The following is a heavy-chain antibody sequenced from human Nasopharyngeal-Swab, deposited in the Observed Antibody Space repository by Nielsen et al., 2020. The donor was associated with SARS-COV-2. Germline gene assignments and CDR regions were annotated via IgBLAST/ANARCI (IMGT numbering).Heavy chain of an antibody. J-gene: IGHJ4*02. CDR3: TRDIGGKYGY. CDR1: GFTFNTYR. D-gene: IGHD4-23*01. Sequence: GESLKISCAAPGFTFNTYRMNWARQAPGMGLEWVANIKEDGSQKNYADSVKGRFTISRDNAKNTLYLQMNSLRAEDTAVYYCTRDIGGKYGYWGQGNLVTVSS. CDR2: IKEDGSQK. V-gene: IGHV3-7*01.